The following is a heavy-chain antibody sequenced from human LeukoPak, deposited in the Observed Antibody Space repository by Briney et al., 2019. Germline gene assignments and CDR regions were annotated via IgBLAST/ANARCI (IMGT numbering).Heavy chain of an antibody. CDR2: ISGSGGST. V-gene: IGHV3-23*01. Sequence: PGGSLRLSCAASGFTFSSYAMSWVRQAPGKGLEWVSAISGSGGSTYYADSVKGRFTISRDNSKNTLYLQMNSLRAEDTAVYYWAGKGPTYNWNYVRPDAFDIWGQGTMVTVSS. CDR3: AGKGPTYNWNYVRPDAFDI. D-gene: IGHD1-7*01. CDR1: GFTFSSYA. J-gene: IGHJ3*02.